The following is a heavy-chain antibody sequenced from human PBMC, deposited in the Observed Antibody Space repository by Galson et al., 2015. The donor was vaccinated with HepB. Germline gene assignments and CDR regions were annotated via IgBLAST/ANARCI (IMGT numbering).Heavy chain of an antibody. CDR3: TRLRTVTSDY. V-gene: IGHV1-69*13. D-gene: IGHD4-17*01. Sequence: SVKVSCKASGGTFSSYAISWVRQAPGQGLEWMGGIIPIFGIANYAQKFQGRVTITADESTSTAYMELSSLKTEDTAVYYCTRLRTVTSDYWGQGTLVTVSS. CDR1: GGTFSSYA. CDR2: IIPIFGIA. J-gene: IGHJ4*02.